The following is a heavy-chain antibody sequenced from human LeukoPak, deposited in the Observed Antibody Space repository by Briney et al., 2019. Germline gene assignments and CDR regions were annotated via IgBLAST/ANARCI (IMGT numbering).Heavy chain of an antibody. V-gene: IGHV3-74*01. D-gene: IGHD4-23*01. CDR2: INSDGSST. CDR3: ARGDDHGGIYYFDY. Sequence: GGSLRLSCAASGFTFSSYWMHWVRQAPGKGLVWVSRINSDGSSTSYADSVKGRFTISRDNAKNTLYLQMNSLRTEDTAVYYCARGDDHGGIYYFDYWGQGALVTVSS. CDR1: GFTFSSYW. J-gene: IGHJ4*02.